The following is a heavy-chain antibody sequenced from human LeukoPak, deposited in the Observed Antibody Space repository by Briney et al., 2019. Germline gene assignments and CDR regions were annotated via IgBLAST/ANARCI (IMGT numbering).Heavy chain of an antibody. CDR1: GGSISSGSYY. J-gene: IGHJ1*01. V-gene: IGHV4-61*02. D-gene: IGHD6-13*01. CDR2: IYTSGST. Sequence: SETLSLTCTVSGGSISSGSYYWSWIRQPAGKGLDWIGRIYTSGSTNYNPSLKSRVTISVDTSKNQFSLKLSSVTAADTAVYYCAREGMSSSWHQRRDKYFQHWGQGTLVTVSS. CDR3: AREGMSSSWHQRRDKYFQH.